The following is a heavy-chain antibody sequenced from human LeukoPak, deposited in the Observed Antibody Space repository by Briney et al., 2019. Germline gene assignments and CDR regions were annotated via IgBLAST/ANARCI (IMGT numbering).Heavy chain of an antibody. CDR2: IISNGGTT. J-gene: IGHJ5*02. CDR1: GFTFSNFA. CDR3: ARGLYQNTP. V-gene: IGHV3-23*01. Sequence: PGGSLRLSCVASGFTFSNFAMSWVRQAPGRGLEWVSAIISNGGTTYYADSVRGRFTISRDNSQNTLFLQMKSLRAEDTALYYCARGLYQNTPWGQGTLVTVSS.